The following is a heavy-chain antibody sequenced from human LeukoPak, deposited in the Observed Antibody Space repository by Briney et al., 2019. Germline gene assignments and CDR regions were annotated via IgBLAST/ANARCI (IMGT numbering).Heavy chain of an antibody. CDR3: AKDDCSGGSCYSSGNDALDI. D-gene: IGHD2-15*01. J-gene: IGHJ3*02. CDR1: GFTFSSSA. Sequence: GGSLRLSCAASGFTFSSSAMSWVRQAPGKGLEWVSLISVSGGTTEYADSVKGRFTISRDNSKNTLYLQMSSLRAEDTAVYYCAKDDCSGGSCYSSGNDALDIWGQGTMVTVSS. V-gene: IGHV3-23*01. CDR2: ISVSGGTT.